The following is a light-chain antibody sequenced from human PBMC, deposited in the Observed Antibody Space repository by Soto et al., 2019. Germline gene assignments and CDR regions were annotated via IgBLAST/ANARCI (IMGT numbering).Light chain of an antibody. V-gene: IGLV2-14*01. Sequence: QSALTQPASVSGSPGQSITISCTGTSSDVGGYNYVSWYQQHPGKAPKLMIYDVSNRPSGVSNRFSGSKSGDTASLTISGLQAEDEADYHCSSYTSSSTVVFGGGTKLTFL. CDR1: SSDVGGYNY. J-gene: IGLJ2*01. CDR2: DVS. CDR3: SSYTSSSTVV.